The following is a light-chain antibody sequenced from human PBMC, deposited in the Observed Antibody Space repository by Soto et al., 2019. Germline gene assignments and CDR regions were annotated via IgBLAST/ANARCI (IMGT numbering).Light chain of an antibody. Sequence: DIQMTQSPSTLSGSVGDRVTITCRANQTISSWLARYQQKPGRAPKLLIYKASTLKSGVTSRFSGSGSGTEFTLTISSLQADDFATYYCQHHNSYSEAFGQGTKVELK. J-gene: IGKJ1*01. CDR1: QTISSW. V-gene: IGKV1-5*03. CDR3: QHHNSYSEA. CDR2: KAS.